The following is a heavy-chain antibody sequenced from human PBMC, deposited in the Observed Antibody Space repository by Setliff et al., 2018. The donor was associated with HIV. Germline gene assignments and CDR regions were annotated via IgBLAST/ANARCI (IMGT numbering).Heavy chain of an antibody. CDR1: GYTLTELS. V-gene: IGHV1-24*01. CDR3: ATDPGYSSTWYSESFQH. CDR2: FDPEDGET. Sequence: GASVKVSCKISGYTLTELSIHWVRQAPGKGLEWMANFDPEDGETFYAQKFQGRLTVTEDTSTDTAYMELSSLRSDDTAMYYCATDPGYSSTWYSESFQHWGQGTVVTSPQ. J-gene: IGHJ1*01. D-gene: IGHD6-13*01.